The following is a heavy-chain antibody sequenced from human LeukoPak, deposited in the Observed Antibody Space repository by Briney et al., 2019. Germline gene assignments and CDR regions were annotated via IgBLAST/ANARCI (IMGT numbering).Heavy chain of an antibody. CDR3: ARGQLGDAYNFEY. CDR2: VYYSGST. V-gene: IGHV4-59*01. D-gene: IGHD5-24*01. CDR1: GASIRSYY. J-gene: IGHJ4*02. Sequence: SETLSLTCTVSGASIRSYYWSWIRQPPGKGLEWIGYVYYSGSTKVNPSLKSRVTISVDTSKNQLSLKLNSVTAADTAVYYCARGQLGDAYNFEYWGQGTVVTVSS.